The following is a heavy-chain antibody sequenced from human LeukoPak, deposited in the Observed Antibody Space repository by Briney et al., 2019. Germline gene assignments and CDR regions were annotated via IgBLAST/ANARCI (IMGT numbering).Heavy chain of an antibody. V-gene: IGHV1-69*05. CDR3: ARAGPTTGIVGAIED. Sequence: SVKVSCKASGGTFSSYAISWVRQAPGQGLEWMGGIIPIFGTANYAQKFQGRATITTDESTSTAYMELSSLRSEDTAVYYCARAGPTTGIVGAIEDWGQGTLVTVSS. D-gene: IGHD1-26*01. CDR2: IIPIFGTA. CDR1: GGTFSSYA. J-gene: IGHJ4*02.